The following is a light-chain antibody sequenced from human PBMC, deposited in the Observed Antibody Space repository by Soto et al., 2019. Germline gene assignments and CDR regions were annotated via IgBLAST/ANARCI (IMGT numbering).Light chain of an antibody. CDR2: AAS. Sequence: DIQMTQSPSSLSASVGDRVTITCRASQSISSYLNWYQQKPGKAPKLLIYAASSLQSGVPSRFSGSGSGTDFTLTISSLQPEDFATYYCQQRYSTPYTFGKGTQLQIE. V-gene: IGKV1-39*01. CDR3: QQRYSTPYT. J-gene: IGKJ2*01. CDR1: QSISSY.